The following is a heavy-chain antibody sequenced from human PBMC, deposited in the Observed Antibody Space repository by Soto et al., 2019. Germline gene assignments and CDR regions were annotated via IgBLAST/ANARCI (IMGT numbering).Heavy chain of an antibody. Sequence: SVKVSCKASGGTFSSYAISWVRQALGQGLEWMGGIIPIFGTANYAQKFQGRVTITADESTSTAYMELSSLRSEDTAVYYCAQWLLSYYYGMDVWGQGTTVTVSS. V-gene: IGHV1-69*13. D-gene: IGHD3-3*01. J-gene: IGHJ6*02. CDR2: IIPIFGTA. CDR3: AQWLLSYYYGMDV. CDR1: GGTFSSYA.